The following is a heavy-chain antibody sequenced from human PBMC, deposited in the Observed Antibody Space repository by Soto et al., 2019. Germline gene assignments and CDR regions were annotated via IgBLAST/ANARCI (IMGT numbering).Heavy chain of an antibody. D-gene: IGHD3-10*01. J-gene: IGHJ4*02. Sequence: QLQLQESGPGLVKPSETLSLTCTVSGDSISSSTYYWGWIRQSPGKGLEWIGNIHYSGSTYYNPSLKSRVTISVDTSKNQFSLKLSSVTAADTAVYYCASYYYASGDYRSFDYWGQGTLVTVSS. CDR2: IHYSGST. CDR3: ASYYYASGDYRSFDY. CDR1: GDSISSSTYY. V-gene: IGHV4-39*01.